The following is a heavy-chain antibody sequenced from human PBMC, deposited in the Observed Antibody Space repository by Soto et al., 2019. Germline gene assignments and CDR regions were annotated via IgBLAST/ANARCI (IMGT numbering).Heavy chain of an antibody. CDR1: GGTFSSYA. J-gene: IGHJ4*02. CDR3: ARGTEGDCSGGSCYQYYFDY. Sequence: QVQLVQSGAEVKKPGSSVKVSCKASGGTFSSYAISWVRQAPGQGLEWMGGIIPIFGTANYAQKFQGRVKITADESKSTGYMELSSLRCEDTAVYYCARGTEGDCSGGSCYQYYFDYWGQGTLVTVSS. V-gene: IGHV1-69*12. CDR2: IIPIFGTA. D-gene: IGHD2-15*01.